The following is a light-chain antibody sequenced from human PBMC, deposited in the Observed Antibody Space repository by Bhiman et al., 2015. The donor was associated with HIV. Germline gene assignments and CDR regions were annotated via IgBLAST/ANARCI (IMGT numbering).Light chain of an antibody. CDR2: EVT. V-gene: IGLV2-11*01. J-gene: IGLJ1*01. CDR3: SSHGGDNNFDI. Sequence: QSALTQPRSVSGSPGHSVTISCTGTSSDVGLYNSVSWYQHHPGKAPKLLIYEVTKRPSGVPDRFSASKSGNTASLTVSGLQADDEADYYCSSHGGDNNFDIFGTGTKVTVL. CDR1: SSDVGLYNS.